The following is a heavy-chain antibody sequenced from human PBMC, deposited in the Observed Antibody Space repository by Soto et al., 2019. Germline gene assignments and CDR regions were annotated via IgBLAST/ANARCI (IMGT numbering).Heavy chain of an antibody. CDR1: GFTFSSYG. J-gene: IGHJ6*02. CDR2: IWYDGSNK. V-gene: IGHV3-33*01. Sequence: GGSLRLSCAASGFTFSSYGMHWVRQAPGKGLEWVAVIWYDGSNKYYADSVKGRFTISRDNSKNTLYLQMNSLRAEDTAVYYCARELGDDHPRVIIHYYYYYGMDVWGQGTTVTVSS. CDR3: ARELGDDHPRVIIHYYYYYGMDV. D-gene: IGHD3-10*01.